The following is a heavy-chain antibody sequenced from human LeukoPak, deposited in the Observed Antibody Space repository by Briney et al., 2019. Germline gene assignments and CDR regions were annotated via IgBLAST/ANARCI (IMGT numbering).Heavy chain of an antibody. CDR3: AEEGYCSGGSCYY. D-gene: IGHD2-15*01. Sequence: ASVKVSCKASGYTFTGYYMHWVRQAPALGHEWMRWINPNSGGTNYAQKFQGRVTMTRDTSISTAYMELSRLRSDDTAVYYCAEEGYCSGGSCYYWGQGTLVTVSS. CDR1: GYTFTGYY. V-gene: IGHV1-2*02. J-gene: IGHJ4*02. CDR2: INPNSGGT.